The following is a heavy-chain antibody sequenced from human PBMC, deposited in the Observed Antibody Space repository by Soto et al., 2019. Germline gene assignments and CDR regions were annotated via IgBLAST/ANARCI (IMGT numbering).Heavy chain of an antibody. J-gene: IGHJ3*02. Sequence: QVQLQESGPGLVKPSETLSLTCTVSGVSISSSYWSWIRQSPGKEMQWIGYIYYSGSVKYNPSLNSRVTISADMSRNQLSLRVNPVTAADTALYYCARGMYDSSGFSNPFDIWGQGKMVTVSS. CDR2: IYYSGSV. CDR3: ARGMYDSSGFSNPFDI. D-gene: IGHD3-22*01. V-gene: IGHV4-59*01. CDR1: GVSISSSY.